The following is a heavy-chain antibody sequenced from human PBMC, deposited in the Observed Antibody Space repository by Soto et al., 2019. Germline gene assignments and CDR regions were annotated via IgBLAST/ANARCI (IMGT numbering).Heavy chain of an antibody. Sequence: GGSLRLSCAASGFTFSSCAMSWVRQAPGKGLEWVSAISGSGGSTYYADSVKGRFTISRDNSKNTLYLQMNSLRAEDTAVYYCAKDRDYYDSSGPRSAFDIWGQGTMVTVSS. CDR1: GFTFSSCA. CDR3: AKDRDYYDSSGPRSAFDI. J-gene: IGHJ3*02. D-gene: IGHD3-22*01. V-gene: IGHV3-23*01. CDR2: ISGSGGST.